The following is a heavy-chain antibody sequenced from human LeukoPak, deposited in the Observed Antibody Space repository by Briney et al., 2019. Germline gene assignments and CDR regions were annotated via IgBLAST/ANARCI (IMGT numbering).Heavy chain of an antibody. Sequence: GGSLRLSCAASGFTFSNAWMSWVRQAPGKELEWVGRIKSKTDGGTTDYAAPVKGRFTISRDDSKNTLYLQMNSLKTEDTAVYYCTTDLLFRVGATSYYFDYWGQGTLVTVSS. CDR2: IKSKTDGGTT. CDR3: TTDLLFRVGATSYYFDY. J-gene: IGHJ4*02. V-gene: IGHV3-15*01. D-gene: IGHD1-26*01. CDR1: GFTFSNAW.